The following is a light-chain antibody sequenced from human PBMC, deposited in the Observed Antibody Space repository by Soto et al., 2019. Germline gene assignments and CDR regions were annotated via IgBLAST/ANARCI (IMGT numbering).Light chain of an antibody. CDR1: QSVGSN. CDR2: GAS. Sequence: EIVMTQSPATLSVSPGERATLSCRASQSVGSNLAWYQQKPGQAPRLLISGASTRATGIPARFGGSGSGTEFPLTISSLQSEDFAVYYCQQFDNWPLTFGQGTRLEIK. J-gene: IGKJ5*01. CDR3: QQFDNWPLT. V-gene: IGKV3-15*01.